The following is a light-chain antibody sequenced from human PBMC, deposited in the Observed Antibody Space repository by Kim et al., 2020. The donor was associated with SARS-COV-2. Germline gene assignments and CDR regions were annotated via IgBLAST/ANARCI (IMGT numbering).Light chain of an antibody. CDR1: SGHSSYA. CDR3: QTWGTGIQL. J-gene: IGLJ3*02. Sequence: QPVLTQSPSASASLGASVKLTCTLSSGHSSYAIAWHQQQPEKGPRYLMKLNSDGSHSKGDGIPDRFSGSSSGAERYLTISSVRSEDEADYYCQTWGTGIQLFGGGTQLTVL. V-gene: IGLV4-69*01. CDR2: LNSDGSH.